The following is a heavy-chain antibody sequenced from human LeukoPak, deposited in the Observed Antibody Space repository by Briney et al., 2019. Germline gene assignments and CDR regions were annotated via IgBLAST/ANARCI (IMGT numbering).Heavy chain of an antibody. J-gene: IGHJ4*02. CDR1: GLTFSAYW. Sequence: AGGSLRLSCAVSGLTFSAYWMHWVRQDAGKGLVWVAGISKDGGSTEYADFVKGRCTISRDNAKNTLYLQMNSLTVDDTAVYYCTSGIGTYDYWGLGAQVTVSS. V-gene: IGHV3-74*03. D-gene: IGHD1-14*01. CDR3: TSGIGTYDY. CDR2: ISKDGGST.